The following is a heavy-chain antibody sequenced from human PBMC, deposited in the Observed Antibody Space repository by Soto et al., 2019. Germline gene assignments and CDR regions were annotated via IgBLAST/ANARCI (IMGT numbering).Heavy chain of an antibody. J-gene: IGHJ4*02. CDR3: ARSGSRYGDYEDY. Sequence: SETLSLTCTVSGGSISSYYCSWIRQPPGKGLEWIGYIYYSGSTNYNPSLKSRVTISVDTSKNQFSLKLSSVTAADTAVYYCARSGSRYGDYEDYWGQGTLVTVSS. D-gene: IGHD4-17*01. CDR1: GGSISSYY. V-gene: IGHV4-59*01. CDR2: IYYSGST.